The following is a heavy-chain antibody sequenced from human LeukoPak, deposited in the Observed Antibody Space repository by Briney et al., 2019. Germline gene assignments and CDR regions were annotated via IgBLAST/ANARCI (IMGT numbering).Heavy chain of an antibody. CDR1: GGTFSSYA. J-gene: IGHJ4*02. D-gene: IGHD2-21*02. CDR3: ARAPGLLPLDY. V-gene: IGHV1-18*01. CDR2: ISAYNGNT. Sequence: ASVKVSCKASGGTFSSYAISWVRQAPGQGLEWMGWISAYNGNTNYAQKLQGRVTMTTDTSTSTAYMELRSLRSDDTAVYYCARAPGLLPLDYWGQGTLVTVSS.